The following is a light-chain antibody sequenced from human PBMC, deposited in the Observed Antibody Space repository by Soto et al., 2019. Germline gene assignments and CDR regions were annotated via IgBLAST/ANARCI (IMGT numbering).Light chain of an antibody. Sequence: QSVLTQPASVSGSTGQSITISCTGTSNDVGAYDYVSWYQQHPGKPPKLMIFEVRNRPSGVSSRFSGSRSGNTASLTISGLQAEDEADYYCSSYTTMSTKVFGTGTKVTVL. CDR3: SSYTTMSTKV. J-gene: IGLJ1*01. CDR1: SNDVGAYDY. V-gene: IGLV2-14*01. CDR2: EVR.